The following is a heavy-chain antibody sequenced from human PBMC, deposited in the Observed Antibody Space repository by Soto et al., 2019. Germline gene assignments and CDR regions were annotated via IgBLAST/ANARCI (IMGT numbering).Heavy chain of an antibody. CDR2: ISAHNDNT. CDR1: GYTFTSYG. D-gene: IGHD3-10*01. CDR3: ARGRYGGY. Sequence: GASVKVSCKGSGYTFTSYGIAWVRQAPGQGLEWMGWISAHNDNTNYAQKVQGRVTVTRDTSTSTAYMELRNLRSDDTAVYYCARGRYGGYWGQGALVTVSS. V-gene: IGHV1-18*01. J-gene: IGHJ4*02.